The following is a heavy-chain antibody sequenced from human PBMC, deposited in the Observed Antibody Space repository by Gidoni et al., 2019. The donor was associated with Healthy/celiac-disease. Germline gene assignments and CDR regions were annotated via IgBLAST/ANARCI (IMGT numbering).Heavy chain of an antibody. CDR1: GFTFSSYR. V-gene: IGHV3-21*01. CDR2: ISSSSSYI. Sequence: EVQLVESGGGLVKPGGSLRLSCAASGFTFSSYRMNWVPQAPGKGLEGVSSISSSSSYIYYADSVKGRFTISRDNAKNSLYLQMNSLRAEDTAVYYCARDYPIVGATGLLDYWGQGTLVTVSS. D-gene: IGHD1-26*01. J-gene: IGHJ4*02. CDR3: ARDYPIVGATGLLDY.